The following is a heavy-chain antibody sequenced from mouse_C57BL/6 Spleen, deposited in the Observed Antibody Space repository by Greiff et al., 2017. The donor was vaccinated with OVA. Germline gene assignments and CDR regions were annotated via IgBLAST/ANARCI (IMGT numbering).Heavy chain of an antibody. CDR1: GYAFSSYW. CDR3: VGDYGSSGNYFDY. CDR2: IYPGDGDT. J-gene: IGHJ2*01. Sequence: VMLVESGAELVKPGASVKISCKASGYAFSSYWMNWVKQRPGKGLEWIGQIYPGDGDTNYNGKFKGKATLTADKSSSTAYMQLSSLTSEDSAVYFCVGDYGSSGNYFDYWGQGTTLTVSS. D-gene: IGHD1-1*01. V-gene: IGHV1-80*01.